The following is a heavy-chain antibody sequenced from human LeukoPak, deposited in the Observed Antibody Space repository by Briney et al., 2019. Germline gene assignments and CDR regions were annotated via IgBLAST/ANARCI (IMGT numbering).Heavy chain of an antibody. V-gene: IGHV1-58*02. CDR3: AAKSELWEPFDY. CDR1: GFTFTSSA. J-gene: IGHJ4*02. CDR2: IVVGSGNT. Sequence: TSVKVSCKASGFTFTSSAMQWVRQARGQRLEWIGWIVVGSGNTNYAQRFQERVTITRDMSTSTAYMELSSLRSEDTAVYYCAAKSELWEPFDYWGQGALVTVSS. D-gene: IGHD5-18*01.